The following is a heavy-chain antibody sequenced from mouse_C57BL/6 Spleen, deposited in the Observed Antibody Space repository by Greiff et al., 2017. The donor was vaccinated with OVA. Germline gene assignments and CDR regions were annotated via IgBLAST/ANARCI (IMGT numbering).Heavy chain of an antibody. V-gene: IGHV1-64*01. CDR2: IHPNSGST. CDR3: ARWDSNPYYAMDY. CDR1: GYTFTSYW. D-gene: IGHD2-5*01. J-gene: IGHJ4*01. Sequence: VQLQQPGAELVKPGASVKLSCKASGYTFTSYWMHWVKQRPGQGLEWIGIIHPNSGSTNYNEKFKSKATLTVDKSSSTAYMQLSSLTSEDSAVYDCARWDSNPYYAMDYWGQGTSVTVSS.